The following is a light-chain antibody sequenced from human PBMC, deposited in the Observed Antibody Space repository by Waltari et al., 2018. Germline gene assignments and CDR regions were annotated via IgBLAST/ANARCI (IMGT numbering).Light chain of an antibody. V-gene: IGKV1-27*01. Sequence: DIQMTQSPSSLSASVGDRVTITCRASQDIVNLLAWYQQNPGRVPKLLIYAASTTQVGVPSRFRGSRSGTDFTLTISSLQAEDVATYYCQKYNSAPPTFGQGTKVEIK. CDR1: QDIVNL. CDR2: AAS. CDR3: QKYNSAPPT. J-gene: IGKJ2*01.